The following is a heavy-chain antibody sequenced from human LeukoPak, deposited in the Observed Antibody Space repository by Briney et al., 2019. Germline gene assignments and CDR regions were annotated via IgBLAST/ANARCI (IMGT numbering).Heavy chain of an antibody. D-gene: IGHD3-10*01. Sequence: SETLSLTCTVSGGSISSGSYYWSWIRQPAGKGLEWIGRIYTSGSTNYNPSLKSRVTISVDTSKNQFSLKLSSVTAADTAVYYCARQSRLVRGVPKAYYYMDVWGKGTTVTISS. V-gene: IGHV4-61*02. CDR2: IYTSGST. J-gene: IGHJ6*03. CDR1: GGSISSGSYY. CDR3: ARQSRLVRGVPKAYYYMDV.